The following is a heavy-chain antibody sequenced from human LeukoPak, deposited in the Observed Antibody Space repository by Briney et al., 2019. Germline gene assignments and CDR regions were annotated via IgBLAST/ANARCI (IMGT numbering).Heavy chain of an antibody. CDR2: ISSSGSTI. D-gene: IGHD2-15*01. CDR3: ARDLSLYCSGGSCYSLNY. V-gene: IGHV3-48*04. J-gene: IGHJ4*02. CDR1: GFTFSSYG. Sequence: LTGGSLRLSCAASGFTFSSYGMHWVRQAPGKGLEWVSYISSSGSTIYYADSVKGRFTISRDNAKNSLYLQMNSLRAEDTAVYYCARDLSLYCSGGSCYSLNYWGQGTLVTVSS.